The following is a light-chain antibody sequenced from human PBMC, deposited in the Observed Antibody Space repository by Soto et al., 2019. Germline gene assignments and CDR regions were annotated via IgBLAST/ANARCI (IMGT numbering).Light chain of an antibody. Sequence: SYVLTQTPSMSVAPGQTAMITCGADNIGNKVVHWYQQRPGQAPVLVVFDNRDRPSGMPERFSRSSSENTATLTITRVEAGDEADYYCQVWTIGGDSGVFGGGTKVTVL. J-gene: IGLJ3*02. V-gene: IGLV3-21*02. CDR3: QVWTIGGDSGV. CDR1: NIGNKV. CDR2: DNR.